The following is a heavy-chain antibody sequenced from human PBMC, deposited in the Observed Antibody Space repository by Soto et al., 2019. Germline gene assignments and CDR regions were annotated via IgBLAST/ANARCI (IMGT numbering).Heavy chain of an antibody. CDR2: ISSSSSYI. J-gene: IGHJ6*02. CDR3: ARALFYTEQLEPHYYGMDV. CDR1: GFTFSSYS. Sequence: EVQLVESGGGLVKPGGSLRLSCAASGFTFSSYSMNWVRQAPGKGLEWVSSISSSSSYIYYADSVKGRFTISRDNAKNSLYLQMNSLRAEDTAVYYCARALFYTEQLEPHYYGMDVWGQGTTVTVSS. D-gene: IGHD6-6*01. V-gene: IGHV3-21*01.